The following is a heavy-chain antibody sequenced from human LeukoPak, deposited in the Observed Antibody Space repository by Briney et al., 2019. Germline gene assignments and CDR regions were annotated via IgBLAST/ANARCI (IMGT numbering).Heavy chain of an antibody. J-gene: IGHJ4*02. D-gene: IGHD6-13*01. V-gene: IGHV4-4*07. CDR1: GGSISSYY. Sequence: SETLSLTCTASGGSISSYYWNWIRQPAGKGLEWIGRIFSTGSTIYNPSLKSRVSMSVDTYNNQFSLKLTSVTAADTAVYYCVTYSSMVGLSFDYWGQGSPVTVSS. CDR2: IFSTGST. CDR3: VTYSSMVGLSFDY.